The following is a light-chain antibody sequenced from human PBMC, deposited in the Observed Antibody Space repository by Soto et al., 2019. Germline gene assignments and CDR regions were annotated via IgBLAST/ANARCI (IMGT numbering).Light chain of an antibody. J-gene: IGLJ1*01. V-gene: IGLV2-14*01. Sequence: QSALTQPASVSGSPGQSITISCTGTSSDIGGYNSVSWYQQHPRKAPKLMIYEVTNRTSGISNRFSGSKSGNTAYLTISGLQAEDEADYYCSSYTRGNTYVFAPGTQLTV. CDR2: EVT. CDR3: SSYTRGNTYV. CDR1: SSDIGGYNS.